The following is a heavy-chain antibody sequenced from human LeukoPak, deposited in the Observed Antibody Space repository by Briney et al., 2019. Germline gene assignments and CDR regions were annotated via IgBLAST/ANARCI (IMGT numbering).Heavy chain of an antibody. J-gene: IGHJ2*01. V-gene: IGHV4-39*01. CDR1: GGSISSSSYY. D-gene: IGHD3-22*01. CDR3: ARRAIGYDSSGYYPNWYFDL. CDR2: IYYSGST. Sequence: SETLSLTCTVSGGSISSSSYYWGWIRQPPGKGLEWIGSIYYSGSTYYNPSLKSRVTMSVDTSKNQFSLKLSSVTAADTAVYYCARRAIGYDSSGYYPNWYFDLWGRGTLVTVSS.